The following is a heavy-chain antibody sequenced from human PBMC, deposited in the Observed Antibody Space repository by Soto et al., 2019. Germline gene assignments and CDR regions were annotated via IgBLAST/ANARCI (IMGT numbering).Heavy chain of an antibody. Sequence: GGSLRLSCAASGFTFSSYGMHWVRQAPGKGLEWVAVIWYDGSNKYYADSVKGRFTISRDNSKNTLYLQMNSLRAEDTAVYYCAKGPTYYYGSGSYYFDYWGQGTLVTVSS. CDR1: GFTFSSYG. CDR2: IWYDGSNK. J-gene: IGHJ4*02. CDR3: AKGPTYYYGSGSYYFDY. D-gene: IGHD3-10*01. V-gene: IGHV3-30*02.